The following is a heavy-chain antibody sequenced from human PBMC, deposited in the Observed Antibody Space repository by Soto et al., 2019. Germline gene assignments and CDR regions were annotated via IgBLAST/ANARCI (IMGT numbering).Heavy chain of an antibody. Sequence: SVKVSCKASGGTFSSYTISWVRQAPGQGLEWMGRIIPILGIANYAQKFQGRVTITTDTSTSTAYMELSSLRSEDTAVYYCAGSGYSSSWRGYYYYGMDVWGQGTTVTVSS. D-gene: IGHD6-13*01. CDR1: GGTFSSYT. V-gene: IGHV1-69*02. CDR2: IIPILGIA. J-gene: IGHJ6*02. CDR3: AGSGYSSSWRGYYYYGMDV.